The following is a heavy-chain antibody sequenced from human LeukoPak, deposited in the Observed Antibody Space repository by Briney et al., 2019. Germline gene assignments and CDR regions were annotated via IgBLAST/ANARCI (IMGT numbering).Heavy chain of an antibody. CDR2: IYSGGST. V-gene: IGHV3-53*01. CDR3: ARSKIQYYYGMDV. CDR1: GFTFSSYG. J-gene: IGHJ6*02. Sequence: PGGSLRLSCAASGFTFSSYGMHWVRQAPGKGLEWVSVIYSGGSTYYADSVKGRFTISRDNSKNTLYLQMNSLRAEDTAVYYCARSKIQYYYGMDVWGQGTTVTVSS.